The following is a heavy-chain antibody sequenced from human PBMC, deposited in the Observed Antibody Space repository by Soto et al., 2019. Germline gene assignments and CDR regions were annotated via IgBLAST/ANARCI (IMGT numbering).Heavy chain of an antibody. J-gene: IGHJ5*02. V-gene: IGHV4-39*01. CDR1: GGSISSSGYY. CDR2: IYYSGST. CDR3: ASPKIAFYNWFDP. Sequence: QLQLQESGPGLVKPSETLSLTCTVSGGSISSSGYYWGWIRQPPGKGLEWIGSIYYSGSTYYNPSLKSRVTISVDTSKNQFSLKLSSVTAADTAVYYCASPKIAFYNWFDPWGQGTLVTVSS. D-gene: IGHD3-3*02.